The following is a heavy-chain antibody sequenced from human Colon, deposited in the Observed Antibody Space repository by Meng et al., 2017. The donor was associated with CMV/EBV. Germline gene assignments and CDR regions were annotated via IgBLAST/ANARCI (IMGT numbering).Heavy chain of an antibody. CDR1: GGSITDSYAY. J-gene: IGHJ5*01. D-gene: IGHD1-26*01. CDR3: ARASFRPPIVGALGS. Sequence: GSLRLSCTVPGGSITDSYAYWAWIRQSPGKGLEWIAEIYFSGATHYNPSLKSRVTTSVDPSKNQFSLRVNSVTAADTAVYYCARASFRPPIVGALGSWGQGTLVTVSS. CDR2: IYFSGAT. V-gene: IGHV4-39*07.